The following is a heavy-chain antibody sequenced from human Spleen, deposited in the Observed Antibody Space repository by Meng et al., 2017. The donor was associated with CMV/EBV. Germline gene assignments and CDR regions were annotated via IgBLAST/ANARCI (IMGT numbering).Heavy chain of an antibody. CDR1: IGTYF. J-gene: IGHJ6*02. D-gene: IGHD2-2*01. CDR3: ARGSCSNKSCYPLSYGMDV. V-gene: IGHV4-31*02. Sequence: IGTYFWSWIRQHPGKGLEWIGYIHNSGSTHYNPSLKSRAAISLDTSKNQFSLELSSVTAADTAVYYCARGSCSNKSCYPLSYGMDVWGQGTTVTVSS. CDR2: IHNSGST.